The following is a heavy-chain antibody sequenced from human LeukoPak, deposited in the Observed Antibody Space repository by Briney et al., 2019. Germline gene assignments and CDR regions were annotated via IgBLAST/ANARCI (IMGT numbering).Heavy chain of an antibody. J-gene: IGHJ6*03. D-gene: IGHD3-10*01. CDR3: ARDSPGDLRFGELDGEYYYMDV. CDR2: INPNSGGT. Sequence: ASVKVSCKASGYTFTGYYMHWVRQAPGQGLEWMGWINPNSGGTNYAQKFRGRVTMTRDTSISTAYMELSRLRSDDTAVYYCARDSPGDLRFGELDGEYYYMDVWGKGTTVTISS. CDR1: GYTFTGYY. V-gene: IGHV1-2*02.